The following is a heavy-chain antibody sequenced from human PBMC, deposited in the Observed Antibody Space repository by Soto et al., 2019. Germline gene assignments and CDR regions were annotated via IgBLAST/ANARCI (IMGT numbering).Heavy chain of an antibody. D-gene: IGHD2-15*01. J-gene: IGHJ6*02. V-gene: IGHV3-23*01. Sequence: PGGSLRLSCAASGFTFSSYAMSWVRQAPGKGLEWVSAISGSGGSTYYADSVRGRFTISRDNSKNTLYLQMNSLRAEDTAVYYCAKFQDIVVVVAAPPDLYGMDVWGQGTTVTVSS. CDR1: GFTFSSYA. CDR3: AKFQDIVVVVAAPPDLYGMDV. CDR2: ISGSGGST.